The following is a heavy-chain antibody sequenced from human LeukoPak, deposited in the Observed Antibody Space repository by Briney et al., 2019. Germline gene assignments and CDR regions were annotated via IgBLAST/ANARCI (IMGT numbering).Heavy chain of an antibody. CDR3: ARAVTSSSLNWFDP. V-gene: IGHV1-2*02. J-gene: IGHJ5*02. CDR2: INPNSGGT. CDR1: GYTFTGYY. Sequence: ASVKVSCKASGYTFTGYYMHWVRQAPGQGLEWMGWINPNSGGTNYAQKFQGRVTMTRDTSISTAYMELSRLRSDDTAVYYCARAVTSSSLNWFDPWGQGTLVTVSS. D-gene: IGHD6-13*01.